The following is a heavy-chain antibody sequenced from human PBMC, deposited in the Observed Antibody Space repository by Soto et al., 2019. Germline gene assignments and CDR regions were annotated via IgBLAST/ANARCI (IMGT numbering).Heavy chain of an antibody. V-gene: IGHV3-30-3*01. CDR1: GFTFSSYA. CDR2: ISYDGSNK. Sequence: GGSLRLSCAASGFTFSSYAMHWVRQAPGKGLEWVAVISYDGSNKYYADSVKGRFTISRDNSKNTLYLQMNSLRAEDTAVYYCARDTVYDSTPLFDYWGQGTLVTVSS. D-gene: IGHD3-22*01. J-gene: IGHJ4*02. CDR3: ARDTVYDSTPLFDY.